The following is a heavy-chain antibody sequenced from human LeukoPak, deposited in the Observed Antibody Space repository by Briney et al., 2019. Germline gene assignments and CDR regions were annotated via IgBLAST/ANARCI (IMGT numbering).Heavy chain of an antibody. CDR3: AKGGATVVDY. D-gene: IGHD2-15*01. J-gene: IGHJ4*02. CDR1: GFTFSSYG. V-gene: IGHV3-30*02. CDR2: IRYDGIHK. Sequence: GGSLRLSCVVSGFTFSSYGMYWVRQAPGKGLEWVAFIRYDGIHKYYADSVKGRFTISRDNPKNTLYMEMNYLTTEDTAVYYCAKGGATVVDYWGQGTLVTVSS.